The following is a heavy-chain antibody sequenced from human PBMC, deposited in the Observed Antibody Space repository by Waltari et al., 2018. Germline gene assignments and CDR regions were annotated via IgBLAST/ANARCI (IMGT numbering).Heavy chain of an antibody. D-gene: IGHD3-22*01. J-gene: IGHJ3*02. V-gene: IGHV1-24*01. Sequence: QVQLVQSGAEVKKPGASVKVSCKVSGYTLTELSMPWVRQAPGKGLGWRGGFDPEDGETIYAQKFQGRVTMTEYTSTDTAYMGLGSLGAEDTAVYYCATTSGYYSNDAFDIWGQGTMVTVSS. CDR3: ATTSGYYSNDAFDI. CDR2: FDPEDGET. CDR1: GYTLTELS.